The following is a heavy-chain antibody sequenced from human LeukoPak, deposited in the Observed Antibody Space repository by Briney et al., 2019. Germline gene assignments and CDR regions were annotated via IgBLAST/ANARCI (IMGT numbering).Heavy chain of an antibody. CDR1: GYSLTSYW. CDR3: ARHVGYSSRNNCFDP. Sequence: GGSLKISCKGSGYSLTSYWIGWVRPMPGKGLEWMGIIYPGDSDTRYSPSFQGQATTSADKSISTAYLQWSSLKASDTAMYYCARHVGYSSRNNCFDPWGQGTLVTVSS. V-gene: IGHV5-51*01. CDR2: IYPGDSDT. J-gene: IGHJ5*02. D-gene: IGHD6-13*01.